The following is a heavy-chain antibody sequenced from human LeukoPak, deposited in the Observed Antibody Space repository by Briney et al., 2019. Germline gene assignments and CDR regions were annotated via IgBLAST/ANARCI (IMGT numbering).Heavy chain of an antibody. Sequence: ASVKVSCKVSGYTLTELSMHWVRQAPGKGLEWMGGFDPEDGETIYAQKFQGRVTMTEDTSTDTAYMELSSLRSEDTAVYYCARGLGYCSGGSCYSFYFGYWGQGTLVTVSS. CDR2: FDPEDGET. J-gene: IGHJ4*02. CDR1: GYTLTELS. CDR3: ARGLGYCSGGSCYSFYFGY. D-gene: IGHD2-15*01. V-gene: IGHV1-24*01.